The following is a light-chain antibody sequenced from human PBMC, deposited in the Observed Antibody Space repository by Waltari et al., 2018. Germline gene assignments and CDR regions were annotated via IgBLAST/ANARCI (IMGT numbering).Light chain of an antibody. V-gene: IGLV2-14*01. CDR2: DVS. CDR1: SRDVGGYNS. Sequence: QSALTQPASVSGAPGQSITISCTGTSRDVGGYNSGSWYQQHPGKAPKLMIYDVSKRPSGVSNRFSGSKSGNTASLTISGLQAEDEADYYCSSYTSSSTWVFGGGTKLTVL. J-gene: IGLJ3*02. CDR3: SSYTSSSTWV.